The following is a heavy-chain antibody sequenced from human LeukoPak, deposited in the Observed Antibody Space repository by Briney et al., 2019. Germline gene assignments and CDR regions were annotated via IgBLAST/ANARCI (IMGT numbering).Heavy chain of an antibody. V-gene: IGHV4-4*07. CDR1: GGSISSYY. CDR3: ARDRSGSSAYYSAVDI. D-gene: IGHD3-22*01. J-gene: IGHJ3*02. Sequence: SETLSLTCTVSGGSISSYYWSWIRQPAGKGLEWIGRFYVSGNSNYNPSLQSRVSMSVDTSKNQFSLKLSSLTAADTAVYYCARDRSGSSAYYSAVDIWGRGTMVTVSS. CDR2: FYVSGNS.